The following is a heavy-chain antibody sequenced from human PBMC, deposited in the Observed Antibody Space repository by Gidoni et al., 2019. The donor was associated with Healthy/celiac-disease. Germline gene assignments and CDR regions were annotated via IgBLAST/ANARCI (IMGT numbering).Heavy chain of an antibody. CDR1: GCSLSRGAYY. CDR3: ARGRIVVVPAANTHFDC. CDR2: IYYSGST. Sequence: QLPLQESGPGLVKPSQTLSLPCTLSGCSLSRGAYYWSWIRQPPGKGLEWIGYIYYSGSTYYNPSLKSRVTISVDTSKNQFSLKLSSVTAADTAVYYCARGRIVVVPAANTHFDCWGQGTLVTVSS. J-gene: IGHJ4*02. V-gene: IGHV4-30-4*01. D-gene: IGHD2-2*01.